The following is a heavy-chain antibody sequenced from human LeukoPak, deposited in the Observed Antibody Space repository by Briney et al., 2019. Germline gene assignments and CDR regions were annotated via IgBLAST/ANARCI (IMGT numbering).Heavy chain of an antibody. Sequence: SETLSLTCTVSGGSISSSSYYWGWIRQPPGKGLEWIGSIYYSGSTYYNPSLKSRVTISVDTSKNQFSLKLSSVTAADTAVYYCARRMIAVAGTDKVDWFDPWGQGTLVTVSS. CDR1: GGSISSSSYY. CDR3: ARRMIAVAGTDKVDWFDP. J-gene: IGHJ5*02. D-gene: IGHD6-19*01. V-gene: IGHV4-39*01. CDR2: IYYSGST.